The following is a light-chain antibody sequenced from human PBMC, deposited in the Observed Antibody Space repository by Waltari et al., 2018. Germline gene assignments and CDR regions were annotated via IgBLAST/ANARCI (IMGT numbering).Light chain of an antibody. CDR2: RNT. V-gene: IGLV1-47*01. CDR1: SSNIGRSS. CDR3: ASWDDNLSGWV. Sequence: QSALTQPPSASGTPGQRVTISCSGSSSNIGRSSVYWYQQLPGTAPKLLIYRNTQRPSGVPDRFSGSKSGTSASLAISGLRSEDEADYYCASWDDNLSGWVFGGGTKLTVL. J-gene: IGLJ3*02.